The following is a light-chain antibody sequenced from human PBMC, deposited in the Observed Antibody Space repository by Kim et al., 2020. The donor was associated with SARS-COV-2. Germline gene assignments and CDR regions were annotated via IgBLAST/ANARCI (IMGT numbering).Light chain of an antibody. V-gene: IGLV2-11*01. Sequence: QSALTQPRSVSGSPTQSVTISCTGTSSDVGGYSYVSWYQQHPGKAPTVMIYAVTKRPSGVPDRFSGSKSGNTASLTISGLQAEDEADYYCCSYAGRSTWVFGGGTQLTVL. CDR1: SSDVGGYSY. CDR2: AVT. J-gene: IGLJ3*02. CDR3: CSYAGRSTWV.